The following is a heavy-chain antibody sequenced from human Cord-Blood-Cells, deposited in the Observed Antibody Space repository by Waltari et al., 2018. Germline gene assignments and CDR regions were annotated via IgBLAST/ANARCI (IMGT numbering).Heavy chain of an antibody. CDR3: ARGRLGIGDY. CDR1: GGSFSGYY. J-gene: IGHJ4*02. V-gene: IGHV4-34*01. D-gene: IGHD7-27*01. Sequence: QVQLQQWGAGLLKPSETLSLTCAVYGGSFSGYYWSLIRQPPGKGLEWLGKINHSGSTNYNPSLKSRVTISVDTSKNQFSLKLSSVTAADTAVYYCARGRLGIGDYWGQGTLVTVSS. CDR2: INHSGST.